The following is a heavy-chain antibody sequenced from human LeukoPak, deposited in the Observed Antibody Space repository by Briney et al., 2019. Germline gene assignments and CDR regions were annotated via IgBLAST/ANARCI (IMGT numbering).Heavy chain of an antibody. CDR3: AKQLGYCSDGSCYFPY. CDR2: ISNNGGYT. Sequence: AGGSLRLSCAASGFIFSNYGMHWVRQAPGKGLEWVSAISNNGGYTYYADSVQGRFTISRDNSKSTLCLQMNSLRAEDTAVYYCAKQLGYCSDGSCYFPYWGQGTLVTVSS. V-gene: IGHV3-23*01. CDR1: GFIFSNYG. D-gene: IGHD2-15*01. J-gene: IGHJ4*02.